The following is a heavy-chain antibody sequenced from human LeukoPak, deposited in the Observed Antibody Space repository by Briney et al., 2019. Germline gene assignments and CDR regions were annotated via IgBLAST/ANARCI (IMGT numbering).Heavy chain of an antibody. D-gene: IGHD3-22*01. Sequence: SETLSLTCAVYGGSFSGYYWSWIRQPPGKGLEWIGEINHSGSTNYNPSLKSRVTISVDTSKNQFSLKLSSVTAADTAVYYCARPYYYYDSSGYYAYAFDIWGQGTMVTVSS. J-gene: IGHJ3*02. V-gene: IGHV4-34*01. CDR3: ARPYYYYDSSGYYAYAFDI. CDR1: GGSFSGYY. CDR2: INHSGST.